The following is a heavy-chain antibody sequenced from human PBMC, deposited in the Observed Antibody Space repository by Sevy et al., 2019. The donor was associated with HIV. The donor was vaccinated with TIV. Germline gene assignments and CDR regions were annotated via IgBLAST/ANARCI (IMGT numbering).Heavy chain of an antibody. CDR2: INWNGGST. Sequence: GGSLRLSCAASGFTFDDYGMSWVRQAPGKGLEWVSGINWNGGSTGYADSVKGRFTISRDNSKNSFYLQMDNLRVEDTALYYCAREGCTRPHDYWGQGTRVTVSS. D-gene: IGHD2-8*01. V-gene: IGHV3-20*04. CDR3: AREGCTRPHDY. J-gene: IGHJ4*02. CDR1: GFTFDDYG.